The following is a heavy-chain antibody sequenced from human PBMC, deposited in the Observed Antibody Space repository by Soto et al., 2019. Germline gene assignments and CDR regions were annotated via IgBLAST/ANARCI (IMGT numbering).Heavy chain of an antibody. CDR2: ISYDGSNK. CDR3: VRSFIPPVGGYWVFAY. Sequence: QVQLVESGGGVVQPGRSLRLSCAASGFTFSSYAMHWVRQAPGKGLEWVAVISYDGSNKYYADSVKGRFTISRDNSKNTLFMKMNSLRAEETAVYYCVRSFIPPVGGYWVFAYWCKGSLDPESS. V-gene: IGHV3-30-3*01. CDR1: GFTFSSYA. D-gene: IGHD5-12*01. J-gene: IGHJ4*02.